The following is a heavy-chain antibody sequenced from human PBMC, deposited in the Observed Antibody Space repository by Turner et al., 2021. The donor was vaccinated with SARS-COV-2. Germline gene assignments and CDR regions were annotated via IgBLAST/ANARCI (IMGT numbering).Heavy chain of an antibody. J-gene: IGHJ4*02. D-gene: IGHD6-25*01. Sequence: EVQLLESGGDLIQPGGSLRLSCAASGFTFSNYAMGWVRQAPGKGLNWVSSISESGFSTYYADSVKCQFTISRDNSKNTLFLQMNSLRAEDTAVYYCATKSGGFDYWGQGTLVTVSS. V-gene: IGHV3-23*01. CDR3: ATKSGGFDY. CDR1: GFTFSNYA. CDR2: ISESGFST.